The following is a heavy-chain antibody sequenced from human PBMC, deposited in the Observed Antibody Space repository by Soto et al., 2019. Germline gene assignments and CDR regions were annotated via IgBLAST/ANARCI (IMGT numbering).Heavy chain of an antibody. CDR2: ISAYNGNT. CDR3: ASDHGSGSYHVDGFDY. D-gene: IGHD1-26*01. Sequence: QVQLVQSGAEVKKPGASVKVSCKASGYTFTSYGISWVRQAPGQGLEWMGWISAYNGNTNYAQKLQGRGTMTTDTSTSTAYMELRSLRPDDPAVYYCASDHGSGSYHVDGFDYWGQGTLVTVSS. J-gene: IGHJ4*02. CDR1: GYTFTSYG. V-gene: IGHV1-18*01.